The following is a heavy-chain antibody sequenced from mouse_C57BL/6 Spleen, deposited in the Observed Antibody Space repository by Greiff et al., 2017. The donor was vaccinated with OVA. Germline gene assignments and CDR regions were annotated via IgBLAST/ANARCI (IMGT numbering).Heavy chain of an antibody. D-gene: IGHD1-1*01. J-gene: IGHJ2*01. CDR3: ARGDIYYPYYFDY. CDR1: GYTFTDYY. V-gene: IGHV1-26*01. CDR2: INPNNGGT. Sequence: EVQLQQSGPELVKPGASVKISCTASGYTFTDYYMNWVKQSHGKSLEWIGDINPNNGGTSYNQKFKGKATLTVDKSSSTAYMELRSLTSEDSAVYYCARGDIYYPYYFDYWGQGTTLTVSS.